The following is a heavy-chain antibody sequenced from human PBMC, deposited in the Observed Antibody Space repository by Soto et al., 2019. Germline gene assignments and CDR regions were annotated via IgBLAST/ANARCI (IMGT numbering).Heavy chain of an antibody. CDR2: IKQDGSEK. D-gene: IGHD2-21*02. CDR1: GFTFSSYW. CDR3: ASGDDPTYFDY. J-gene: IGHJ4*02. Sequence: EVQLVESGGGLVQPGGSLRLSCAASGFTFSSYWMSWVRQAPGKGLEWVANIKQDGSEKYYVDSVKGRFTISRDNGKNSLYLQMNSLRAEDTAGYYCASGDDPTYFDYWGQGTLVTVSS. V-gene: IGHV3-7*01.